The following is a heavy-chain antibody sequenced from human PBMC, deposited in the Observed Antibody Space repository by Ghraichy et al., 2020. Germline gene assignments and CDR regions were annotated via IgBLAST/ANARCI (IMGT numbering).Heavy chain of an antibody. Sequence: GGSLRLSCAASGFTVSSNYMSWVRQAPGKGLEWVSVIYSGGSTYYADSVKGRFTISRDNSKNTLYLQMNSLRAEDTAVYYCARGGIAAAGGIDYWGQGTLVTVSS. J-gene: IGHJ4*02. CDR2: IYSGGST. CDR1: GFTVSSNY. D-gene: IGHD6-13*01. CDR3: ARGGIAAAGGIDY. V-gene: IGHV3-66*02.